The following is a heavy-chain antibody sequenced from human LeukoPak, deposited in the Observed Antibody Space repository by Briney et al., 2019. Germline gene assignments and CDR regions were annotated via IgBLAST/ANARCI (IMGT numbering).Heavy chain of an antibody. D-gene: IGHD3-3*01. CDR2: IKQDGSEE. CDR3: ASPPLKTETYYDFWSGYYSSAFDI. J-gene: IGHJ3*02. CDR1: GFTFSSYW. Sequence: PGGFLRLSCAASGFTFSSYWMSWVRQAPGKGLEWVANIKQDGSEEYYVDSVKGRFTISRDNAKNSLYLQMNSLRAEDTAVYYCASPPLKTETYYDFWSGYYSSAFDIWGQGTMVTVSS. V-gene: IGHV3-7*01.